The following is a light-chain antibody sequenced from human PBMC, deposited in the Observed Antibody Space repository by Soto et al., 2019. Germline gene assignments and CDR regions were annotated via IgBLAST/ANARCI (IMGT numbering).Light chain of an antibody. CDR3: QQRSNWPPIT. CDR2: DAS. Sequence: EIVLTQSPATLSLSPGESATHSCRASQSVSSYLAWYQQKPGQAPRLLIYDASNRATGIPARFSGSGSGTDFTLTISSLEPEDFAVYYCQQRSNWPPITFGQGTRLEIK. J-gene: IGKJ5*01. CDR1: QSVSSY. V-gene: IGKV3-11*01.